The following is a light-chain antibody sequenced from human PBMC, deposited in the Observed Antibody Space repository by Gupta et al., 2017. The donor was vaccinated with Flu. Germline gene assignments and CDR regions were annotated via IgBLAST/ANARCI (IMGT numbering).Light chain of an antibody. Sequence: IVLTQSPATLSFSPGERATLSCRASQSVSSYLAWYQQKPGQAPRRLIYDASNRATGIQARFSGSGSGTDFTLTISSREPEDFAVYYCQQRSNWPPPLTFGGGTKVEIK. J-gene: IGKJ4*01. CDR3: QQRSNWPPPLT. CDR1: QSVSSY. V-gene: IGKV3-11*01. CDR2: DAS.